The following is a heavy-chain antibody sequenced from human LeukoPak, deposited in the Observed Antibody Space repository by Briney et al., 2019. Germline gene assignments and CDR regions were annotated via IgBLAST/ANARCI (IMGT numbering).Heavy chain of an antibody. CDR1: GFTFSSYA. CDR3: AKDRGGLRYIDY. D-gene: IGHD3-10*01. Sequence: PGGSLRLSCAASGFTFSSYAMSRVRQAPGKGLEWVSAISGSGGSTYYADSVKGRFTISRDNSKNTLYLQMNSLRAEDTAVYYCAKDRGGLRYIDYWGQGTLVTVSS. J-gene: IGHJ4*02. V-gene: IGHV3-23*01. CDR2: ISGSGGST.